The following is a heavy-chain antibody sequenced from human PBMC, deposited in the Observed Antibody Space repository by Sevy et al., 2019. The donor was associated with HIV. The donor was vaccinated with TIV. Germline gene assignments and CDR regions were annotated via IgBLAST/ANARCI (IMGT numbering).Heavy chain of an antibody. D-gene: IGHD6-13*01. CDR3: ARVRGAAGGTCDY. J-gene: IGHJ4*02. CDR2: IYHSGST. CDR1: GYSISSGHY. V-gene: IGHV4-38-2*02. Sequence: SETLSLTCTVSGYSISSGHYWGWVRQPPGKGLEWVGSIYHSGSTYQNPSLKSRVTVSVDPSKNQFSLELNSVTAADTAVYYCARVRGAAGGTCDYWGQGILVTVSS.